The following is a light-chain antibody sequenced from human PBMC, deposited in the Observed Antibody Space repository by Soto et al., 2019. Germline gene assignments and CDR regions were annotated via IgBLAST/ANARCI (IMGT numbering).Light chain of an antibody. CDR2: EVN. Sequence: QSALTQPASLSGSPGQSITISCTGTSSDIGAYDYVSWFQQHPGKAPKLMISEVNNRPSGVSNRFSGSKSGNTAYLTISGVQVEDEAAYFCFSFTTTSTHVFGTGTKVTVL. CDR3: FSFTTTSTHV. V-gene: IGLV2-14*01. CDR1: SSDIGAYDY. J-gene: IGLJ1*01.